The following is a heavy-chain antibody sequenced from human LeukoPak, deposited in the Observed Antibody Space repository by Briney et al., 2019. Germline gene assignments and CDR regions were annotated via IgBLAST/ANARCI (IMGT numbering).Heavy chain of an antibody. J-gene: IGHJ5*02. Sequence: PGGSLGLSCAASGFIVNSYAMSWVRQAPGKGLAWVSLIYSDGVTQYADSVKGRFTISRDNSKNTLYLQMNSLRDEDTAVYFCARDRAEGKTWVEFDPWGQGTLVTVSS. CDR2: IYSDGVT. V-gene: IGHV3-66*02. CDR1: GFIVNSYA. CDR3: ARDRAEGKTWVEFDP.